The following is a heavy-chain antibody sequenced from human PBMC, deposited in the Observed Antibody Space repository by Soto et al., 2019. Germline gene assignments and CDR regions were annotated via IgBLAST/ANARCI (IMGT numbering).Heavy chain of an antibody. CDR2: ITGSGGST. CDR1: GFTFSSYA. CDR3: DKARYTAGWYEFDY. J-gene: IGHJ4*02. Sequence: EVRLLESGGALVQPGGSLRLSCAASGFTFSSYAMSWVRQAPGKGLEWVSVITGSGGSTKYADSVIGRFTISRDNSKNTLFLQMNSLRAEDAALYYCDKARYTAGWYEFDYWGQGTLVTVSS. D-gene: IGHD6-19*01. V-gene: IGHV3-23*01.